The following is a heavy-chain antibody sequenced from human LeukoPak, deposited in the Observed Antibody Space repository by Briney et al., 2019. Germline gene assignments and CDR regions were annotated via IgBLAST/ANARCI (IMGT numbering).Heavy chain of an antibody. CDR2: INPNSGGT. J-gene: IGHJ5*02. Sequence: ASVKVSCKASGYTFTGYYMHWVRQAPGQGLEWMGWINPNSGGTNYAQEFQGRVTMTRDTSISTAYMELSRLRSDDTAVYYCARDQPELGPFVVVVAATSPFDPWGQGTLVTVSS. CDR3: ARDQPELGPFVVVVAATSPFDP. D-gene: IGHD2-15*01. V-gene: IGHV1-2*02. CDR1: GYTFTGYY.